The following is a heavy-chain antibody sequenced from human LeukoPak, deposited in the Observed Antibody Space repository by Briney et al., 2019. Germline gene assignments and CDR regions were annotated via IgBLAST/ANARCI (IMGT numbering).Heavy chain of an antibody. J-gene: IGHJ4*02. CDR3: AKGSNNYPDNFDY. D-gene: IGHD1-1*01. CDR1: GFTFSNYW. CDR2: ISGSGGST. Sequence: GGSLRLSCVASGFTFSNYWMSWVRQAPGKGLEWVSAISGSGGSTYYADSVKGRCTISRDNSKKTLFLQMNSLRAEDTAVYYCAKGSNNYPDNFDYWGQGTLVTVSS. V-gene: IGHV3-23*01.